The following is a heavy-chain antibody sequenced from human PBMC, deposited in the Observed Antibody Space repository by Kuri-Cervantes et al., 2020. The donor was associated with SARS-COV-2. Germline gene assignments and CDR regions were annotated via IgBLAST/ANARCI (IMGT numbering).Heavy chain of an antibody. Sequence: SETLSLTCTVSGGSISSSSYYWGWIRQPPGKGLEWIGSIYYSGSTNYNPSLKSRVTISVDTSKNQFSLKLSSVTAADTAVYYCARGAFRIRIQLWDGFDYWGQGTLVTVSS. CDR1: GGSISSSSYY. J-gene: IGHJ4*02. CDR3: ARGAFRIRIQLWDGFDY. V-gene: IGHV4-39*07. CDR2: IYYSGST. D-gene: IGHD5-18*01.